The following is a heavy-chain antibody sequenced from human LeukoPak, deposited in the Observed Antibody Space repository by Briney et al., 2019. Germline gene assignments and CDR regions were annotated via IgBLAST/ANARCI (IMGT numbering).Heavy chain of an antibody. CDR3: APYYGSGMFGWFDP. Sequence: ASVKVSCKASGGTFSSYAISWVRQAPGQGLEWMGGIIPIFGTANYAQKFQGRVTITADESTSTAYMELSSLRSEDTAVYHCAPYYGSGMFGWFDPWGQGTRVTVSS. CDR2: IIPIFGTA. V-gene: IGHV1-69*01. J-gene: IGHJ5*02. CDR1: GGTFSSYA. D-gene: IGHD3-10*01.